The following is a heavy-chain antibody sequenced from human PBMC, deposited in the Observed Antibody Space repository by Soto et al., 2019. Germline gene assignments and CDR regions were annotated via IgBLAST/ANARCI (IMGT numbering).Heavy chain of an antibody. J-gene: IGHJ4*02. D-gene: IGHD1-26*01. CDR1: SGSISSSNW. CDR2: IYHSGST. CDR3: ARVSSGSYSPHFDY. V-gene: IGHV4-4*02. Sequence: SETLSLTCAVSSGSISSSNWWSWVRQPPGKGLEWIGEIYHSGSTNYNPSLKSRVTISVDKSKNQFSLKLSSVTAADTAVYYCARVSSGSYSPHFDYWGQGTLVTVSS.